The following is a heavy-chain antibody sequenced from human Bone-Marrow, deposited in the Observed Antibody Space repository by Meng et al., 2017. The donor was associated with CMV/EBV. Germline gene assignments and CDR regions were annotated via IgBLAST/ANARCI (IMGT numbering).Heavy chain of an antibody. CDR3: ARGEYQLLLFEWFDP. Sequence: SGGTFSSYASSWVRQAPGQGLEWMGGIIPILGIANYAQKFQGRVTITADKSTSTAYMELSSLRSEDTAVYYCARGEYQLLLFEWFDPWGQGTLITVSS. CDR2: IIPILGIA. D-gene: IGHD2-2*01. J-gene: IGHJ5*02. V-gene: IGHV1-69*10. CDR1: GGTFSSYA.